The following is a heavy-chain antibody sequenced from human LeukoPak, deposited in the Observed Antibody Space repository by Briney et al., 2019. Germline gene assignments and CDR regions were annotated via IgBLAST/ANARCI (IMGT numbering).Heavy chain of an antibody. CDR3: ARGPNMITFGGVIATFDY. CDR1: GYTFTSYG. J-gene: IGHJ4*02. CDR2: ISAYNGNT. D-gene: IGHD3-16*02. Sequence: ASVKVSCKASGYTFTSYGISWVRQAPGQGLEWMGWISAYNGNTNYAQKLQGRVTMTTDTSTSTAYMELRSLRSDDTAVYYCARGPNMITFGGVIATFDYWGQGTLVTVSS. V-gene: IGHV1-18*01.